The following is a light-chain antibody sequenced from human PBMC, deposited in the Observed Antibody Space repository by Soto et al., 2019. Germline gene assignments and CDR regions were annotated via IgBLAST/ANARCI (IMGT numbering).Light chain of an antibody. Sequence: EIVLTQSPATLSLSPGDRATLSCRASQSVGSYLGWYQQRPGQAPRLLIYDASNRATGIPDRFSGSGSGTDFTLTLSSLQPEDFAVYYCQQRSDWPSTFGGGTKVEIK. CDR3: QQRSDWPST. V-gene: IGKV3-11*01. CDR1: QSVGSY. J-gene: IGKJ4*01. CDR2: DAS.